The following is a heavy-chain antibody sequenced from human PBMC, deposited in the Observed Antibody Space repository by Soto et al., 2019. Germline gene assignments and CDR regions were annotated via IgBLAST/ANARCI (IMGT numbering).Heavy chain of an antibody. J-gene: IGHJ4*02. Sequence: GGSLRLSCAASGFTFSSSAMSWVRQAPGKGLEWVSGISGSGGSTYYADSVKGRFTISRDNSKNTLYLQMNSLRAEDTAVYYCANLHDRYCSSTSCYAGYWGQGALVTVSS. CDR2: ISGSGGST. V-gene: IGHV3-23*01. D-gene: IGHD2-2*01. CDR3: ANLHDRYCSSTSCYAGY. CDR1: GFTFSSSA.